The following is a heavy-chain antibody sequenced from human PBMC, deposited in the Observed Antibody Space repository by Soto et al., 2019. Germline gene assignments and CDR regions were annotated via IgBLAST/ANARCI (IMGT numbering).Heavy chain of an antibody. CDR3: ARDDRSVSGVVTLDH. J-gene: IGHJ4*02. D-gene: IGHD3-3*01. V-gene: IGHV1-3*01. Sequence: ASVKVSCKATGYSFKNYAVHWVRQAPGQRLEWMGFTNEGSGNTRFSQKFQGRIPITRDTSASTVYLDLSSLTSEDTAIYYCARDDRSVSGVVTLDHWGPGTLVTVSS. CDR1: GYSFKNYA. CDR2: TNEGSGNT.